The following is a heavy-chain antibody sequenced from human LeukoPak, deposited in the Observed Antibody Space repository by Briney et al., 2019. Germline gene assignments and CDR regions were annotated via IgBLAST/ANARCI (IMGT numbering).Heavy chain of an antibody. V-gene: IGHV3-30*03. Sequence: GGSLRLSCAASGFTFSSYGMHWVRQAPGKGLEWVVVISYDGSNKYYADSVKGRFTISRDNSKNTLYLQMNSLRAEDTAVYYCVVGRNYFDYWGQGTLVTVSS. D-gene: IGHD1-26*01. CDR2: ISYDGSNK. J-gene: IGHJ4*02. CDR3: VVGRNYFDY. CDR1: GFTFSSYG.